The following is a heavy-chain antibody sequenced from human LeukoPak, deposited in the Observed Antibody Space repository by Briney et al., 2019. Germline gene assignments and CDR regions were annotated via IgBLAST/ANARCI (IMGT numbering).Heavy chain of an antibody. CDR3: ARDRKVVPAAAGTYYYYGMDV. J-gene: IGHJ6*02. CDR1: GFTFSSYS. V-gene: IGHV3-21*01. Sequence: GGSLRLSCAASGFTFSSYSMNWVRQAPGKGLEWVSSISSSSSYIYYADSVKGRFTISRDNAKNSLYLQMNGLRAEDTAVYYCARDRKVVPAAAGTYYYYGMDVWGQGTTVTVSS. CDR2: ISSSSSYI. D-gene: IGHD2-2*01.